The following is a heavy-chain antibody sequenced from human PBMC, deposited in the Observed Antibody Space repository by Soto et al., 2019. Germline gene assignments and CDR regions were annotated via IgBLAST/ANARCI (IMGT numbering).Heavy chain of an antibody. D-gene: IGHD6-6*01. CDR1: GFIFDNHA. CDR2: INWNGADI. J-gene: IGHJ4*02. V-gene: IGHV3-9*01. Sequence: EVQMVESGGGLVQPGRSLRLSCAASGFIFDNHAMHWVRQAPGQGLEWVSGINWNGADIAYADSVRGRFSISRDNAKNSLYLQMNSLRTDDTAFYYCVKDTGYISSSSGYFEDWGQGTLVTVSS. CDR3: VKDTGYISSSSGYFED.